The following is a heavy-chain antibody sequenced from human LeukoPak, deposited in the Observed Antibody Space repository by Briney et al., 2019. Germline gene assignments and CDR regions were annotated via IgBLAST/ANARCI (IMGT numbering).Heavy chain of an antibody. J-gene: IGHJ4*02. D-gene: IGHD1-1*01. CDR2: ISAYNGNT. V-gene: IGHV1-18*01. CDR1: GGTFSSYA. Sequence: GGSVKVSCKASGGTFSSYAISWVRQAPGQGLEWMGWISAYNGNTNYAQKLQGRVTMTTDTSTSTAYMELRSLRSDDTAVYYCAVSPNGTDYWGQGTLVTVSS. CDR3: AVSPNGTDY.